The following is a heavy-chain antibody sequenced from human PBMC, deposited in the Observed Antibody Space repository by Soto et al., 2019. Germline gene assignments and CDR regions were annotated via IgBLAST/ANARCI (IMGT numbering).Heavy chain of an antibody. D-gene: IGHD2-21*01. CDR3: AKDSLGAQFPYFDY. Sequence: LRLSCAASGFTFSSYAMSWFLQAPGKGLEWVSAISGSGGSTYYADSVKGRFTISRDNSKNTLYLQMNSLRAEDTAVNYCAKDSLGAQFPYFDYGGQETLVTVSS. V-gene: IGHV3-23*01. CDR2: ISGSGGST. J-gene: IGHJ4*02. CDR1: GFTFSSYA.